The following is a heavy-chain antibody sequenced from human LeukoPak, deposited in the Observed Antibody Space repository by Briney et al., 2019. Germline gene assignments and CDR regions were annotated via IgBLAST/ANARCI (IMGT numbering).Heavy chain of an antibody. CDR2: IKQDRNEK. CDR3: ARDDYYGSGSYYGYYYYGMDV. J-gene: IGHJ6*04. Sequence: GGSLRLSCAASGFTFSSSWMSWVRQAPGKGLEWVANIKQDRNEKYYVDSVKGRFTISRDNAKNSLYLQMNSLRAEDTAVYYCARDDYYGSGSYYGYYYYGMDVWGKGTTVTVSS. CDR1: GFTFSSSW. V-gene: IGHV3-7*03. D-gene: IGHD3-10*01.